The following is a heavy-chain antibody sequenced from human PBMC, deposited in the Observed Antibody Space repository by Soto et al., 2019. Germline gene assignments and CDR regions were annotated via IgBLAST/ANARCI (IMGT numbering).Heavy chain of an antibody. CDR2: IHYNGNT. Sequence: QVQLQVSGPGLVKPSETLSLTCTVSGDSISAYSWSWVRQPPGKGLEWIGNIHYNGNTKYNPSLQSRVTMSVPTSKTQFSLRLISVTAADTAIYFCAREGNLGRWLQPLDFWGQGTLVTVSS. V-gene: IGHV4-59*01. CDR3: AREGNLGRWLQPLDF. J-gene: IGHJ4*02. CDR1: GDSISAYS. D-gene: IGHD5-12*01.